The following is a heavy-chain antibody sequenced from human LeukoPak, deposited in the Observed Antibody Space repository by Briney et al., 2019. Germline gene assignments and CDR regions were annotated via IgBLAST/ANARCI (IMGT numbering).Heavy chain of an antibody. CDR3: ARAGDFSFKD. CDR1: GFTFSIYS. Sequence: GGSLRLSCAASGFTFSIYSMSWVRQAPWKGLEWVSYISSSSSTISYADSVKGRFTISRDNADNSLYLQMNSLRAEDTAVYYCARAGDFSFKDWGQGTLVTVSS. J-gene: IGHJ4*02. D-gene: IGHD3-3*01. V-gene: IGHV3-48*01. CDR2: ISSSSSTI.